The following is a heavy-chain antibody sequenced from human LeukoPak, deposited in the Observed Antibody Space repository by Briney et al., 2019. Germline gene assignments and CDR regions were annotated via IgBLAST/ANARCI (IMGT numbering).Heavy chain of an antibody. CDR3: ARDLLNYIDY. J-gene: IGHJ4*02. Sequence: PSQTLSLTCTVSGGTISSGGYYWSWIRQHPGKGLEWIGYIYYSGSTYYNPSLKSRVTISVDRSKNQFSLKLSSVTAADTAVYYCARDLLNYIDYWGQGILVTVSS. CDR2: IYYSGST. D-gene: IGHD2-15*01. V-gene: IGHV4-31*03. CDR1: GGTISSGGYY.